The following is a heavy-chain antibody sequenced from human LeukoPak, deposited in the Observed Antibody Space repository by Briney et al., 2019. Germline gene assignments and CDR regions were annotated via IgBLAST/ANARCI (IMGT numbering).Heavy chain of an antibody. CDR3: ARPNTAMVPYYFDY. CDR2: INHSGST. D-gene: IGHD5-18*01. CDR1: GGSFSDYY. J-gene: IGHJ4*02. V-gene: IGHV4-34*01. Sequence: SETLSLTCAVYGGSFSDYYWSWIRQPPGKGLEWIGEINHSGSTNYNPSLKSRVTISVDTSKNQFSLKLSSVTAADTAVYYCARPNTAMVPYYFDYWGQGTLVTVSS.